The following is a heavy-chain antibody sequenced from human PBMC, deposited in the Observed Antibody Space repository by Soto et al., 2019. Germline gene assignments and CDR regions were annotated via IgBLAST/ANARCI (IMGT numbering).Heavy chain of an antibody. CDR1: GGSISSGGYS. CDR2: IYHSGST. V-gene: IGHV4-30-2*01. D-gene: IGHD3-10*01. Sequence: SETLSLTCAVSGGSISSGGYSWSWIRQPPGKGLEWIGYIYHSGSTYYNPSLKSRVTISVDRSKNQFSLKLSSVTAADTAVYYCARGTRGVGYYYYGMDVWGQGTTVTVSS. J-gene: IGHJ6*02. CDR3: ARGTRGVGYYYYGMDV.